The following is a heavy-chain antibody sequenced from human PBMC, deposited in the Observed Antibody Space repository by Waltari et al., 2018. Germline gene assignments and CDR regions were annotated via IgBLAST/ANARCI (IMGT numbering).Heavy chain of an antibody. CDR3: AREMGRGAVAGTLGY. J-gene: IGHJ4*02. CDR2: SNPNSGGT. CDR1: GYTFTGYY. Sequence: QVQLVQSGAEVKKPGASVKVSCKASGYTFTGYYMHWVRQAPGQGLEWMGRSNPNSGGTNYAQKFQGRVTMTRDTSISTAYMELSSLRSDDTAVYYCAREMGRGAVAGTLGYWGQGTLVTVSS. V-gene: IGHV1-2*06. D-gene: IGHD6-19*01.